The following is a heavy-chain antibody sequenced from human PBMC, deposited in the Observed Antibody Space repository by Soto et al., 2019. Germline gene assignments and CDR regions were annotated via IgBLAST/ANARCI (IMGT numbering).Heavy chain of an antibody. V-gene: IGHV3-53*02. CDR1: GFTVNDNY. D-gene: IGHD2-15*01. CDR3: AREGGGVYCSGGSCYARYFDY. J-gene: IGHJ4*02. Sequence: EVQLVETGGGLIQPGGSLRLSCAASGFTVNDNYMTWVRQAPGKGLEWVSIIYSGGTTYYADSVQGRFTISRDNSKNTVSLQMNSLRAEDTAVYYCAREGGGVYCSGGSCYARYFDYWGQGTLVTVSA. CDR2: IYSGGTT.